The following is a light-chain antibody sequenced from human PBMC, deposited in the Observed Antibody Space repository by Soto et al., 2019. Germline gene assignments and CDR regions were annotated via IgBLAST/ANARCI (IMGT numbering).Light chain of an antibody. CDR3: SSYTSSSTLHV. V-gene: IGLV2-14*01. J-gene: IGLJ1*01. CDR1: SSDVGGYNY. Sequence: LTQPASVSGSPGQSITISCTGTSSDVGGYNYVSWYQQHPGKAPKLMIYDVSNRPSGVSNRFSGSKSGNTASLTISGLQAEDEADYYCSSYTSSSTLHVFGTGTKVTV. CDR2: DVS.